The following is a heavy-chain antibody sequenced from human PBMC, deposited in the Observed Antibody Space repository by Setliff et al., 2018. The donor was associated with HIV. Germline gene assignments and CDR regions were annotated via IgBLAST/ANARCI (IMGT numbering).Heavy chain of an antibody. V-gene: IGHV4-59*01. CDR1: GGSFSGYY. J-gene: IGHJ4*02. CDR3: TRGPEGVAGGDY. D-gene: IGHD3-3*01. CDR2: IYYSGST. Sequence: SETLSLTCAVYGGSFSGYYRSWIRQAPGKGLEWLGYIYYSGSTNYNASLKSRLTMSVDTSKKQFSLKLSSVTAADTAIYYCTRGPEGVAGGDYWGQGILVTVSS.